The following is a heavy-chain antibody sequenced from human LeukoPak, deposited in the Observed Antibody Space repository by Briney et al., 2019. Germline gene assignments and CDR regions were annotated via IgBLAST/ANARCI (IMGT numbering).Heavy chain of an antibody. V-gene: IGHV3-23*01. D-gene: IGHD4-17*01. CDR1: GFTFSNYV. CDR2: ISGSGGNT. J-gene: IGHJ4*02. CDR3: AKVPITVTRNFDY. Sequence: GGSLRLSCAASGFTFSNYVMSWVRQAPGRGLEWVSSISGSGGNTYYADSVKGRFTISRDNSKNTLYLQMNSLRAEDTAVYYCAKVPITVTRNFDYWGQGTLVTVSS.